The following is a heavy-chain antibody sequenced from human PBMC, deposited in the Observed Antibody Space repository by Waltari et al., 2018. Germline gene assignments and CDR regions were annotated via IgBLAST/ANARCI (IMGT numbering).Heavy chain of an antibody. Sequence: EGRLVESGGGLVQPGGSLKLACEAFRHHFGGYSVNWTRQAPGKGLEWVSYIATWSEAYYADSVKGRFTISRDSAKNFLYLEMTKLRNEDTALYYCVRDHRWAFDLWGQGTMVTVSA. CDR3: VRDHRWAFDL. V-gene: IGHV3-48*02. D-gene: IGHD2-15*01. CDR1: RHHFGGYS. J-gene: IGHJ3*01. CDR2: IATWSEA.